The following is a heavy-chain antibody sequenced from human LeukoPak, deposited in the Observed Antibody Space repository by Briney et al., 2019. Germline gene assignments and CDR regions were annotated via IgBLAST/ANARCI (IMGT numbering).Heavy chain of an antibody. CDR3: ARGPRGSYYVDY. V-gene: IGHV3-74*01. CDR2: INSDGGST. D-gene: IGHD1-26*01. Sequence: GGSLRLSCAASGFIFSRFWMHWVRQAPGKGLVWVSRINSDGGSTNFADSVKGRFTISRDNAENTLYLQMNSLRAEDTAVYYCARGPRGSYYVDYWGQGTLVTVSS. CDR1: GFIFSRFW. J-gene: IGHJ4*02.